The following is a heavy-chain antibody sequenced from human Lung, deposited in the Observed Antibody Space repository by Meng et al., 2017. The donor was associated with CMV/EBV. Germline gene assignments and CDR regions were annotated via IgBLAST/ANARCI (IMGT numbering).Heavy chain of an antibody. Sequence: QAPPPDAGPESVDPSHPPRPTSAVSVGSMSSGNYYWMWIRQPPCKGLEWIGYIHHSGSAYYNPSLKSRVSISVDTSKNQFSLNLNSMTAADTAVYYCASFDHIPRRNYFDYWGQGTLVTVSS. CDR2: IHHSGSA. J-gene: IGHJ4*02. CDR3: ASFDHIPRRNYFDY. CDR1: VGSMSSGNYY. D-gene: IGHD2-21*01. V-gene: IGHV4-30-4*01.